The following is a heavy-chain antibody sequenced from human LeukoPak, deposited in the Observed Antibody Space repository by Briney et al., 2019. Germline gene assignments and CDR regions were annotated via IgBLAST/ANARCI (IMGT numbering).Heavy chain of an antibody. CDR1: GGSFSGYY. CDR3: ARDLGAQLERQAFDI. CDR2: INHSGST. J-gene: IGHJ3*02. V-gene: IGHV4-34*01. D-gene: IGHD1-1*01. Sequence: NPSETLSLTCAVYGGSFSGYYWSWIRQPPGKGLEWIGEINHSGSTNYNPSLKSRVTISVDTSKNQFSLKLSSVTAADTAVYYCARDLGAQLERQAFDIWGQGTMVTVSS.